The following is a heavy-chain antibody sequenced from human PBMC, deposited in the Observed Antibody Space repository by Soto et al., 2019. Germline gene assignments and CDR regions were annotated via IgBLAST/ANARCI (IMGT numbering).Heavy chain of an antibody. D-gene: IGHD3-3*01. CDR2: FDPEDGET. J-gene: IGHJ6*02. CDR3: ARESMNTIFGVVYYYGLDV. V-gene: IGHV1-24*01. CDR1: GYTLTELS. Sequence: ASVKVSCKVSGYTLTELSIHWGRQAPGKGLEWMGGFDPEDGETIYAQKFQGRVTMTEDTSTDTAYMELSSLRSEDTAVYYCARESMNTIFGVVYYYGLDVWGQGTTVPSP.